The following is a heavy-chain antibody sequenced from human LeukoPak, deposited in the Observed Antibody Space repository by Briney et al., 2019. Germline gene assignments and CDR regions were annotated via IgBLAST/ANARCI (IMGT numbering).Heavy chain of an antibody. CDR3: ARSSYGARRGV. Sequence: PSETLSLTCAVYGGSFSGYYWSWIRQPPGKGLEWIGEINRSGSTNYNPSLKSRVTISVDTSKNQFSLKLSSVTAADTAVYYCARSSYGARRGVWGKGTTVTVSS. CDR2: INRSGST. CDR1: GGSFSGYY. V-gene: IGHV4-34*01. D-gene: IGHD4-17*01. J-gene: IGHJ6*04.